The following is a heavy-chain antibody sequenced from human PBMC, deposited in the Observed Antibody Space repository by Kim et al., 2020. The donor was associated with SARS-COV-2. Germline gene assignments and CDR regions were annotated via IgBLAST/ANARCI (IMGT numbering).Heavy chain of an antibody. CDR1: GFTFDDYA. Sequence: GGSLRLSCAASGFTFDDYAMHWVRQAPGKGLEWVSGISWNSGSIGYADSVKGRFTISRDNAKNSLYLQMNSLRAEDTALYYCAKDIHSSGYFDYWGQGTL. V-gene: IGHV3-9*01. CDR3: AKDIHSSGYFDY. CDR2: ISWNSGSI. D-gene: IGHD3-22*01. J-gene: IGHJ4*02.